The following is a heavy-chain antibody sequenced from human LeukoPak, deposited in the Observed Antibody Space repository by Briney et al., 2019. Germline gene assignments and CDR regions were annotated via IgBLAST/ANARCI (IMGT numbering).Heavy chain of an antibody. D-gene: IGHD4-17*01. J-gene: IGHJ4*02. CDR1: RFSFSNYW. CDR2: INSDGSGT. CDR3: ARAGDYGDYTTHYIDY. V-gene: IGHV3-74*01. Sequence: HPGGSRRLACVMARFSFSNYWMHCVRQAPGKGLVWVSRINSDGSGTTYADSVKGRFTISRDNAKNTLYLQMNSLRAGDTAVYYCARAGDYGDYTTHYIDYWGQGTLVTVSS.